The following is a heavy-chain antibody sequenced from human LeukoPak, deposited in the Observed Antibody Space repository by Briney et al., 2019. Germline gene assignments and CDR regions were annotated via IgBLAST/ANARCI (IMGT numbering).Heavy chain of an antibody. CDR2: ISSSSSYI. CDR3: ARDLVDTAMVYYYYYYMAV. D-gene: IGHD5-18*01. J-gene: IGHJ6*03. CDR1: GFTFSSYS. Sequence: GGSLRLSCAASGFTFSSYSMNWVRQAPGKGLEWVSSISSSSSYIYYAYSVKGRFTISRDNAKNSLYLQMNSLRAEDTAVYYCARDLVDTAMVYYYYYYMAVWGKGTTVTVSS. V-gene: IGHV3-21*01.